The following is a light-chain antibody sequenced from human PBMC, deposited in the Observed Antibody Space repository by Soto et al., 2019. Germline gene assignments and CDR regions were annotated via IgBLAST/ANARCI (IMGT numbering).Light chain of an antibody. CDR2: GAS. Sequence: EIVMTQSPATLSVSPGERATLSCRASQSVSSNYLAWYQQKPGQAPRLLIYGASTRATGVPARFSGSGSGTEFTLTITSLLSEDFAVYYCQQYNSWPPVYTFGQGTKLEI. V-gene: IGKV3-15*01. CDR3: QQYNSWPPVYT. CDR1: QSVSSN. J-gene: IGKJ2*01.